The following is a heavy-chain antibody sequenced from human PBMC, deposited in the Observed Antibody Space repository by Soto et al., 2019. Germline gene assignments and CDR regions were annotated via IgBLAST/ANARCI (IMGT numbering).Heavy chain of an antibody. CDR1: GYTFTSHD. CDR2: MNPNSGHT. CDR3: ASGMSTT. V-gene: IGHV1-8*01. Sequence: ASVKVSCKASGYTFTSHDINWMRQATGQGLEWMGWMNPNSGHTNYAQKFQGRVTMTRNTSISTAYMELTSLRSEDTAVYYCASGMSTTWGQGTLVTSPQ. D-gene: IGHD2-2*01. J-gene: IGHJ5*02.